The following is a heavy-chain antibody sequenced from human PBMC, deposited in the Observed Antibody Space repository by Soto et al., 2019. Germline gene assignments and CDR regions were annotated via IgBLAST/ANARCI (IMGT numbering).Heavy chain of an antibody. CDR1: GYTFTSYG. Sequence: GASVKVSCKASGYTFTSYGISWVRQAPGQGLEWMGWISAYNGNTNYAQKLQGRVTMTTDTSTSTAYMELRSLRSDDTAVYYCGRVGGHSSSKKNYNYYYTEISGRETPFTASS. J-gene: IGHJ6*03. D-gene: IGHD6-6*01. CDR3: GRVGGHSSSKKNYNYYYTEI. CDR2: ISAYNGNT. V-gene: IGHV1-18*01.